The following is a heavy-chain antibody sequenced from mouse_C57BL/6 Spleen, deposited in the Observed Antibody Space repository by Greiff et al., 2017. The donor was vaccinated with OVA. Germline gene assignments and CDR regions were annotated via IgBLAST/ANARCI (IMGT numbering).Heavy chain of an antibody. Sequence: VQLQQSGPELVKPGASVKISCKASGYTFTDYYMNWVKQSHGKSLEWIGDINPNNGGTSYNQKFKGKATLTVDKSSSTAYMELRSLTSEDSAVYYCASGGGRGYYAMDYWGQGTSVTVSS. CDR3: ASGGGRGYYAMDY. CDR1: GYTFTDYY. D-gene: IGHD1-1*01. J-gene: IGHJ4*01. V-gene: IGHV1-26*01. CDR2: INPNNGGT.